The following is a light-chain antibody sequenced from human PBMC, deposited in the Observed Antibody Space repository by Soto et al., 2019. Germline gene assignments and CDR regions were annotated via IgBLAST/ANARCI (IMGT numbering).Light chain of an antibody. Sequence: IQMTRSPSALSGCVGDRRTISWRASQGIGNDLGWYQQKPGKPPKVLIYGASNLQSGVPSRFSGSGSGTEFTLTISSLQPDDFATYYCQHYNSYSQAFGQGTKVDIK. J-gene: IGKJ1*01. V-gene: IGKV1-17*01. CDR3: QHYNSYSQA. CDR2: GAS. CDR1: QGIGND.